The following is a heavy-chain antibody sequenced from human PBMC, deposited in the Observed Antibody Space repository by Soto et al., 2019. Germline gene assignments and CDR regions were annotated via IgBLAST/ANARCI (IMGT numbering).Heavy chain of an antibody. CDR2: ISATTTYK. CDR3: ARGSASKSGHLWYFDL. D-gene: IGHD2-8*02. V-gene: IGHV3-21*01. Sequence: EVQVVEAGGGLVKPGGSLRLSCTASGFTFDTYTMNWLRQAPGRGLEWVSSISATTTYKYYAASVEGRFTISRDNAKNSLYLQTNSLGAEATAVYYCARGSASKSGHLWYFDLWGRGTLVTVSS. J-gene: IGHJ2*01. CDR1: GFTFDTYT.